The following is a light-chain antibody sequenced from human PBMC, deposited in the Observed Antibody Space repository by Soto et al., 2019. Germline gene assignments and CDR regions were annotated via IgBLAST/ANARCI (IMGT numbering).Light chain of an antibody. CDR1: KNDIGVYDF. V-gene: IGLV2-8*01. CDR2: EVV. Sequence: QSALTQPPSASGSPGQSVTISCTGTKNDIGVYDFVSWYQHHPGKAPRLIIYEVVQRPSGVPDRFSSSKSGNTASLTVSGLQAADEADYFCKSYAGSNTDVFGSGTKLTVL. J-gene: IGLJ1*01. CDR3: KSYAGSNTDV.